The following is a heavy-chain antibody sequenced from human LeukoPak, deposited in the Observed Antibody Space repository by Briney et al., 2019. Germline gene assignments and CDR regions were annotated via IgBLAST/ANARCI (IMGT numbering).Heavy chain of an antibody. V-gene: IGHV1-18*01. D-gene: IGHD6-19*01. CDR3: ARGGLSSGWNY. CDR1: GYAFSRYG. J-gene: IGHJ4*02. Sequence: ASVKASCKASGYAFSRYGISWVRQAPGQGLEWMGWIFTHNGHTNYAQKHQGRVTMTTDTFTSTAYMELRSLRSDDTAVYYCARGGLSSGWNYWGRGALVTASS. CDR2: IFTHNGHT.